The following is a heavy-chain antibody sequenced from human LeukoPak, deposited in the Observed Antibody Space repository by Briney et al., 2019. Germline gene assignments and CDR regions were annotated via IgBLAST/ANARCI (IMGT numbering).Heavy chain of an antibody. Sequence: GGSLRLSCAASGFIFSNYAMSWVRQAPGKGLEWVSGINNSGDRRFYADSVKGRFTISRDNSKNTLYLQVNILRAEDTAVYYCAKHRGVHPPYYLDVWGKGTTVTVSS. D-gene: IGHD3-10*01. CDR1: GFIFSNYA. V-gene: IGHV3-23*01. CDR3: AKHRGVHPPYYLDV. J-gene: IGHJ6*03. CDR2: INNSGDRR.